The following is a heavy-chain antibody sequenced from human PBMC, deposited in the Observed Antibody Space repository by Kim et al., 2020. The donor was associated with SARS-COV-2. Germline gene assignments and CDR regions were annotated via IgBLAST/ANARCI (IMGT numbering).Heavy chain of an antibody. CDR1: GGTFSSYA. V-gene: IGHV1-69*13. Sequence: SVKVSCKASGGTFSSYAISWVRQAPGQGLEWMGGIIPIFGTANYAQKFQGRVTITADESTSTAYMELSSLRSEDTAVYYCARMPSPPPGIAVAGPFFYWGQGTLVTVSS. CDR3: ARMPSPPPGIAVAGPFFY. J-gene: IGHJ4*02. D-gene: IGHD6-19*01. CDR2: IIPIFGTA.